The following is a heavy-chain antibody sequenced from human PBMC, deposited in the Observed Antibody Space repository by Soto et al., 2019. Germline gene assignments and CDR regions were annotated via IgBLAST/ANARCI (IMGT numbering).Heavy chain of an antibody. CDR1: GYTFTSYA. V-gene: IGHV1-3*01. Sequence: ASVKVSCKASGYTFTSYAMHWVRLAPGQRLEWMGWINAGNGNTKYSQKFQGRVTITRDTSASTAYMELSSLRSEDTAVYYCARDRPCSSTSCYDGGSFEYWGQGTLVTVSS. J-gene: IGHJ4*02. D-gene: IGHD2-2*01. CDR2: INAGNGNT. CDR3: ARDRPCSSTSCYDGGSFEY.